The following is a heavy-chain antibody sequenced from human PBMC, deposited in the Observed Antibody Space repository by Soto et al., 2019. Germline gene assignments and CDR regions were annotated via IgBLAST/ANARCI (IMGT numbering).Heavy chain of an antibody. Sequence: EVQLVESGGGLVQPGGSLRLSCAASGFTFSSYSMNWVRQAPGKGLEWVSYISSSSSTIYYADSVKGRFTITRDNGTNSMYLQMNSVRDEDTGIYYCARERTTVTVDYYYYGMDVGGQGTTVTVSS. J-gene: IGHJ6*02. D-gene: IGHD4-4*01. CDR3: ARERTTVTVDYYYYGMDV. CDR1: GFTFSSYS. CDR2: ISSSSSTI. V-gene: IGHV3-48*02.